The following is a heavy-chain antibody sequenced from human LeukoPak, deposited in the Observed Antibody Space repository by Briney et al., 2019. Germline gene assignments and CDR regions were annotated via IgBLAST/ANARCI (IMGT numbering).Heavy chain of an antibody. V-gene: IGHV3-30-3*01. J-gene: IGHJ3*02. CDR1: GFTFSSYA. D-gene: IGHD3-22*01. CDR2: ISYDGSNK. CDR3: ARDHGYDSSGLDAFDI. Sequence: GGSLRLSCAASGFTFSSYAMHWVRQAPGKGLEWVAVISYDGSNKYYADSVKGRFTISRDNSKNTLYLQMNSLRAEDTAVYYCARDHGYDSSGLDAFDIWGQGTMVTVSS.